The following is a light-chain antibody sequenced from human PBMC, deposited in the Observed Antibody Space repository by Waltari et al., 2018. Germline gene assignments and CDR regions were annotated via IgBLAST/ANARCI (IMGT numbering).Light chain of an antibody. J-gene: IGLJ3*02. CDR1: SSDVGGYNY. V-gene: IGLV2-14*01. CDR3: SSYTSSSWV. Sequence: QSALTQPASVSGSPGQSITISCTGTSSDVGGYNYVSWYQQHPGKAPKLMIYEVSNRPSGVSNRFSGSKSGNRASLTISGLQAEDEADYYCSSYTSSSWVFGGGTKLTVL. CDR2: EVS.